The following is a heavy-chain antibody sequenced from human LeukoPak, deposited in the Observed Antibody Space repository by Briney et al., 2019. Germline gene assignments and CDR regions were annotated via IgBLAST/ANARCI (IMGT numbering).Heavy chain of an antibody. CDR2: ISYDGSNK. D-gene: IGHD2-15*01. V-gene: IGHV3-30*18. J-gene: IGHJ4*02. CDR1: GFTFSSYG. CDR3: AKDLDHRSGGSY. Sequence: GGSLRLSCAASGFTFSSYGMHWVRQAPGKGLEWVAVISYDGSNKYYADSVKGRFTISRDNSKNTLYLQMNSLRAEDTAVYYCAKDLDHRSGGSYWGQGTLVTASS.